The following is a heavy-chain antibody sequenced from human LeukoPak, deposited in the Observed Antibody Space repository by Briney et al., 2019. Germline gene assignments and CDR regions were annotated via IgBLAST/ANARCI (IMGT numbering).Heavy chain of an antibody. Sequence: SETLSLTCAVYGGSFSGYCWSWIRQPPGKGLEWIGEINHSGSTNYNPSLKSRVTISVDTSKNQFSLKLSSVTAADTAVYYCARGLDFWSGYLYYFDYWGQGTLVTVSS. CDR2: INHSGST. J-gene: IGHJ4*02. CDR3: ARGLDFWSGYLYYFDY. CDR1: GGSFSGYC. D-gene: IGHD3-3*01. V-gene: IGHV4-34*01.